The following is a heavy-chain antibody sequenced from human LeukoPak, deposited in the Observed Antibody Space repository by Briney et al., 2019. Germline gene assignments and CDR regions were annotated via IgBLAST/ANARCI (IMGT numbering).Heavy chain of an antibody. CDR1: GLTVSSNY. Sequence: GGSLRLSCAATGLTVSSNYMSWVRQAPGKGLEWVSLIYSGGSTYYADSVKGRFTISRDNSKNTLDLQMNSLRAEDTAVYYCARFCGYCSGTSGFGPWGQGTLVIVSS. CDR2: IYSGGST. V-gene: IGHV3-53*01. J-gene: IGHJ5*02. D-gene: IGHD2-2*01. CDR3: ARFCGYCSGTSGFGP.